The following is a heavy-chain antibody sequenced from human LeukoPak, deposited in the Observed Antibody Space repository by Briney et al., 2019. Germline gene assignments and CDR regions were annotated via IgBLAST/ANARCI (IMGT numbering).Heavy chain of an antibody. J-gene: IGHJ5*02. CDR2: MNPNSGNT. Sequence: ASVKVSCKASGYTFTSYDINWVRQATGQGLEWMGWMNPNSGNTGYAQKFQGRVTITRNTSISTAYMELSSLRFEDTTVYYCARGGRGRNWFDPWGQGTLVTVSS. V-gene: IGHV1-8*03. D-gene: IGHD3-10*01. CDR3: ARGGRGRNWFDP. CDR1: GYTFTSYD.